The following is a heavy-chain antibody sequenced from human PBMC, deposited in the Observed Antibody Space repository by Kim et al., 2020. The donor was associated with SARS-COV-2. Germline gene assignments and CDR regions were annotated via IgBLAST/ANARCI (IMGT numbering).Heavy chain of an antibody. V-gene: IGHV3-11*04. CDR3: AGSPREVDY. Sequence: YPDSVKGRFPTSRDNSKQSLYLQMHSLRAEDTAVYYCAGSPREVDYWGQGTLVIVSS. D-gene: IGHD1-26*01. J-gene: IGHJ4*02.